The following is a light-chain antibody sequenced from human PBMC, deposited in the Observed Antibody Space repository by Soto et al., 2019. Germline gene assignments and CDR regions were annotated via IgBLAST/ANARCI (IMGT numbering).Light chain of an antibody. CDR1: TSDVGGYIS. CDR2: EVS. CDR3: SSYTGSSNLQV. Sequence: QPALTKPASVYVAHGESVTISYTGTTSDVGGYISVSWYQQHPGKAPKLMIYEVSNRPSGVSNRFSGSKSGDTASLTISGLQAEDEADYHCSSYTGSSNLQVFGSGPKVTVL. J-gene: IGLJ1*01. V-gene: IGLV2-14*01.